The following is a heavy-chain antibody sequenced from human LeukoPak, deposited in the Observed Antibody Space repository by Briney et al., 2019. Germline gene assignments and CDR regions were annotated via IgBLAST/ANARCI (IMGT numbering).Heavy chain of an antibody. CDR1: GGSISTYY. D-gene: IGHD3/OR15-3a*01. V-gene: IGHV4-59*12. J-gene: IGHJ4*02. CDR3: ARVLDRAAAAGY. Sequence: PSETLSLTCTVSGGSISTYYWSWIRQPPGKGLEWIGYIYYTGSTSYNPSLKSRVTISVDTSKNQFSLKLSSVTAADTAVYYCARVLDRAAAAGYWGQGTLVTVSS. CDR2: IYYTGST.